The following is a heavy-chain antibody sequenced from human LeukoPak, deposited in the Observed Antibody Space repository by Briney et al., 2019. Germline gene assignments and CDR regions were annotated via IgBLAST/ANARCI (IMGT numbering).Heavy chain of an antibody. Sequence: SVKVSCKASGGTFSRYALSWVRQAPGQGLEWTGGIIPIFGTVNYAQKFQGRVTITTDESTSTAYMELSSLRSEDTAVYYCARAIGGYSYGYSPYWGQGTLVTVSS. CDR1: GGTFSRYA. V-gene: IGHV1-69*05. CDR3: ARAIGGYSYGYSPY. D-gene: IGHD5-18*01. CDR2: IIPIFGTV. J-gene: IGHJ4*02.